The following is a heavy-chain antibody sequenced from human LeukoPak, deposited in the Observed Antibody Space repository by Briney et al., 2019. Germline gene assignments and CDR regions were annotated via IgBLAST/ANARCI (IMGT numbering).Heavy chain of an antibody. CDR3: AKDKVLMVRGVIRYYYYYGMDV. CDR2: ISYDGSNK. Sequence: GRSLRLSCAASGFTFSSYGMHWVRQAPGKGLEWVAVISYDGSNKYYADSVKGRFTISRDNSKNTLYLQMNSLRAEDTAVYYCAKDKVLMVRGVIRYYYYYGMDVWGQGTTVTVSS. CDR1: GFTFSSYG. D-gene: IGHD3-10*01. J-gene: IGHJ6*02. V-gene: IGHV3-30*18.